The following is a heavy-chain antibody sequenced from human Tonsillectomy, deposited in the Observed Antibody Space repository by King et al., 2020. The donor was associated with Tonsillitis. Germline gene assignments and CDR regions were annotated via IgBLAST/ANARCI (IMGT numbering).Heavy chain of an antibody. Sequence: VQLVESGGGVVQPGRSLRLSCAASGFTFSSYGMHWVRQAPGKGLWGGAFIWYDGTKKYYADSVQGRFTISRDNSKNTLFLQMNSLRAEDTAVYYCAKNGGDRAFQHWGQGTLVSVSS. CDR1: GFTFSSYG. CDR2: IWYDGTKK. D-gene: IGHD3-16*01. CDR3: AKNGGDRAFQH. V-gene: IGHV3-33*06. J-gene: IGHJ1*01.